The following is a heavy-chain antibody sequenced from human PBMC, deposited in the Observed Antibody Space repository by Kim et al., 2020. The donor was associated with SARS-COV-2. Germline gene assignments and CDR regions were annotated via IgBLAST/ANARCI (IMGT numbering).Heavy chain of an antibody. CDR1: GGSISSSSYY. J-gene: IGHJ3*02. D-gene: IGHD5-12*01. V-gene: IGHV4-39*01. CDR3: ASGYSGYDYWLRYAFDI. CDR2: IYYSGST. Sequence: SETLSLTCTVSGGSISSSSYYWGWIRQPPGKGLEWIGSIYYSGSTYYNPSLKSRVTISVDTSKNQFSLKLSSVTAADTAVYYCASGYSGYDYWLRYAFDIWGQGTMVTVSS.